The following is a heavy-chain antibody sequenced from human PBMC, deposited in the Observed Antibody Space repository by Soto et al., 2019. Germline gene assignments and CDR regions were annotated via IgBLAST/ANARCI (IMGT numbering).Heavy chain of an antibody. D-gene: IGHD3-3*01. CDR2: IIPIFGIG. CDR3: ARSAITLFGVVSIPPHYYSEMDV. CDR1: GGTFNRYA. J-gene: IGHJ6*02. V-gene: IGHV1-69*01. Sequence: QVQLVQSGAEVKKPGSSVKVSCKASGGTFNRYAISWVRQAPGQGLEWMGGIIPIFGIGNDAQRFQGRGTITADESTGTAYMELSRLRSEATGVYYCARSAITLFGVVSIPPHYYSEMDVWGQGTTVTVSS.